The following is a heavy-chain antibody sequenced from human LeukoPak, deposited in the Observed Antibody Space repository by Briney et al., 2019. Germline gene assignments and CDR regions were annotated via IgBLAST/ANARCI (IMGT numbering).Heavy chain of an antibody. D-gene: IGHD2-15*01. CDR1: GGSISSYY. CDR2: IYASGNT. J-gene: IGHJ5*02. Sequence: SETRSLTCTVSGGSISSYYWSWIRQPAGKGLEWIGRIYASGNTNYNPSLKSRVTMSVDTSKNQFSLQLSSVTAADTAVYYCARDGGGYCSGGSCYWFDPWGQGTLVTVSS. CDR3: ARDGGGYCSGGSCYWFDP. V-gene: IGHV4-4*07.